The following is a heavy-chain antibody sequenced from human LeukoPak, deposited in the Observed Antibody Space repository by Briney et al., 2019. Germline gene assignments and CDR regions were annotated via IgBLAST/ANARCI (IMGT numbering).Heavy chain of an antibody. V-gene: IGHV3-21*01. CDR2: ISSSSSYI. CDR3: AGLFEAQHYYYYYMDV. J-gene: IGHJ6*03. CDR1: GFTFSSYS. D-gene: IGHD3-9*01. Sequence: GGSLRLSCAASGFTFSSYSMNWVRQAPGKGLEWVSSISSSSSYIYYADSVKGRFTISRDSAKNSLYLQMNSLRAEDTAVYYCAGLFEAQHYYYYYMDVWGKGTTVTVSS.